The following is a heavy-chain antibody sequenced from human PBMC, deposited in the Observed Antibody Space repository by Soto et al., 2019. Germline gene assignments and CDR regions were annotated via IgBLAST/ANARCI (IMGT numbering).Heavy chain of an antibody. V-gene: IGHV1-18*01. CDR2: ISGHNGNT. Sequence: ASVKVSCKASGSSFTIFGIVWVRQAPGQGLEWMGWISGHNGNTRYAQHLQDRVTMTTDTSTSTAYMELRSLRPDDTAVYYCARGGATLTSQLDHWGQGTQVTVSS. CDR1: GSSFTIFG. D-gene: IGHD1-26*01. CDR3: ARGGATLTSQLDH. J-gene: IGHJ4*02.